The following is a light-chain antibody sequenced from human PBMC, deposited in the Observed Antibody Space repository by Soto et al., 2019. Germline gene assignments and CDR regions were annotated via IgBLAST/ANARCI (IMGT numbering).Light chain of an antibody. Sequence: QSALTQPPSVSGSPGQSVTISCTGTSSDVGNYNRVSWYQQPPGTAPKLMIYEVSNRPSGVPDRFSGSKSGNTASLTISRLQAEDEADYYCSLYTTTSPVILGGGTKLTVL. CDR2: EVS. CDR1: SSDVGNYNR. CDR3: SLYTTTSPVI. V-gene: IGLV2-18*01. J-gene: IGLJ2*01.